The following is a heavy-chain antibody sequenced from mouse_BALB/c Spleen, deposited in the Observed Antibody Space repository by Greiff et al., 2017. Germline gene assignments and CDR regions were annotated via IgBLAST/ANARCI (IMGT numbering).Heavy chain of an antibody. J-gene: IGHJ2*01. D-gene: IGHD1-1*01. V-gene: IGHV5-17*02. CDR1: GFTFSSFG. CDR3: ARYYYGSSYFDY. CDR2: ISSGSSTI. Sequence: EVQVVESGGGLVQPGGSRKLSCAASGFTFSSFGMHWVRQAPEKGLEWVAYISSGSSTIYYADTVKGRFTISRDNPKNTLFLQMTSLRSEDTAMYYCARYYYGSSYFDYWGQGTTLTVSS.